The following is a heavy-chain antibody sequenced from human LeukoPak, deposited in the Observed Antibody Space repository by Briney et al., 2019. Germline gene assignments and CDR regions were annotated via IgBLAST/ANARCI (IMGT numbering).Heavy chain of an antibody. CDR2: IIPIFGTA. J-gene: IGHJ4*02. V-gene: IGHV1-69*05. CDR3: ARAKEGIAAPYFDY. Sequence: SVKVSFKASGGTFSSYAISWVRQAPGQGLEWMGGIIPIFGTANYAQKFQGRVTITTDESTSTAYMELSSLRAEDTAVYYCARAKEGIAAPYFDYWGQGTLVTVSS. CDR1: GGTFSSYA. D-gene: IGHD6-13*01.